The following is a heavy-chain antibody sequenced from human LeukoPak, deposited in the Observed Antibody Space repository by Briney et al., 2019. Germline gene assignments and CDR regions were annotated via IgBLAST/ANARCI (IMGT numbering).Heavy chain of an antibody. Sequence: PGGSLRLSCAASGFTFDDYAMHWVRQAPGKGLEWVSGISWNSGGIGYADSVKGRFTISRDNAKNSLYLHMNSLRAEDTALYYCAKALGYCSSTSCYNWFDPWGQGTLVTVSS. V-gene: IGHV3-9*01. D-gene: IGHD2-2*01. J-gene: IGHJ5*02. CDR3: AKALGYCSSTSCYNWFDP. CDR2: ISWNSGGI. CDR1: GFTFDDYA.